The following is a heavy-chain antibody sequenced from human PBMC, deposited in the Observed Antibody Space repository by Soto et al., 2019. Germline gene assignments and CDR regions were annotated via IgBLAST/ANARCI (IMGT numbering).Heavy chain of an antibody. J-gene: IGHJ6*02. D-gene: IGHD3-9*01. CDR2: IVPILGIA. V-gene: IGHV1-69*02. CDR1: GGTFSSYT. Sequence: SVKVSCKASGGTFSSYTISWVRQAPGQGLEWMGRIVPILGIANYAQKFQGRVTITADKSTSTAYMELSSLRSEDTAVYYCARGKADYDILTGYYDYYYGMDVWGQGTTVTVSS. CDR3: ARGKADYDILTGYYDYYYGMDV.